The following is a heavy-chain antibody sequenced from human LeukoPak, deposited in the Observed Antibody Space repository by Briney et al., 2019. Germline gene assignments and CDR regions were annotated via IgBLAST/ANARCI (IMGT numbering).Heavy chain of an antibody. CDR2: IKQDGREK. Sequence: GGSLRLSCAASGFTFSSYWMSWVRQAPGKGLEWVANIKQDGREKYYVDSVKGRFTISRDNAKNSLYLQMNSLRAEDTAVYYCARVGQTYGDYVGAFDIWGQGTMVTVSS. V-gene: IGHV3-7*01. CDR3: ARVGQTYGDYVGAFDI. CDR1: GFTFSSYW. J-gene: IGHJ3*02. D-gene: IGHD4-17*01.